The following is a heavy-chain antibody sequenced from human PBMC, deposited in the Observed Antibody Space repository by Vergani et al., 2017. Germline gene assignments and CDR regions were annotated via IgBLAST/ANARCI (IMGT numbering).Heavy chain of an antibody. Sequence: QVQLQESGPGLVKPSETLSLTCTVSGGSISSYYWSWIRQPPGKGLEWIGYIYYSGSTNYNPSLKSRVTISVDTAKNQFSLKLSSVTAADTAVYYCARLPHGSGGSCYRRGYYYMDVWGKGTTVTVSS. J-gene: IGHJ6*03. V-gene: IGHV4-59*08. CDR2: IYYSGST. CDR3: ARLPHGSGGSCYRRGYYYMDV. CDR1: GGSISSYY. D-gene: IGHD2-15*01.